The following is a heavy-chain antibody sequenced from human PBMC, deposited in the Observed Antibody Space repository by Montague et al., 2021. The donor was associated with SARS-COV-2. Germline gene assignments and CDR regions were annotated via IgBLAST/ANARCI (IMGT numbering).Heavy chain of an antibody. J-gene: IGHJ3*02. CDR3: ASPTYYYDSSGSDAFDI. CDR1: GGSISSSSYY. CDR2: IYYSGST. V-gene: IGHV4-39*01. D-gene: IGHD3-22*01. Sequence: SETLSLTCTASGGSISSSSYYWGWIRQPPGKGLEWIGSIYYSGSTYYNPSLKSRVTISVDTSKNQFSLKLSSVTAAGTAVYYCASPTYYYDSSGSDAFDIWGQGTMVTVSS.